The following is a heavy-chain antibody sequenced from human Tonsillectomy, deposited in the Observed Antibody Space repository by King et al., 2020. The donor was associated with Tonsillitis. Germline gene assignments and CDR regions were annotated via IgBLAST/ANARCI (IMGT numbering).Heavy chain of an antibody. D-gene: IGHD6-13*01. CDR1: GFTFSSYG. CDR2: IWYDGSNK. J-gene: IGHJ6*03. Sequence: QLVQSGGGVVQPGRSLRLSCAASGFTFSSYGMHWVRQAPGKGLEWVAVIWYDGSNKYYADSVKGRFTISRDNSKNTLYLQMNSLRAEDTAVYYCAREIRVAAAGIMDVWGKGTTVTVSS. V-gene: IGHV3-33*01. CDR3: AREIRVAAAGIMDV.